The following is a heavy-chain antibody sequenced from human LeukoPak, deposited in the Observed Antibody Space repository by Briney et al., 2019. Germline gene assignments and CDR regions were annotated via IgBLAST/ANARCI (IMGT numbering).Heavy chain of an antibody. Sequence: GGSLRLSCGASGFRLCSYSMDWVRQAPGKGLEWVSHINSGRSTIYYADSVKGRFTISRDNAGNSLYLQMNSLRDEDTPVYYWARVLLERPGIDSFDMWGQGTMVTVSS. D-gene: IGHD1-1*01. CDR3: ARVLLERPGIDSFDM. V-gene: IGHV3-48*02. J-gene: IGHJ3*02. CDR2: INSGRSTI. CDR1: GFRLCSYS.